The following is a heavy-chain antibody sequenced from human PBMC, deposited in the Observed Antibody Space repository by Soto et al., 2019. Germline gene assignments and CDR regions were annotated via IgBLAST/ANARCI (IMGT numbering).Heavy chain of an antibody. J-gene: IGHJ4*02. D-gene: IGHD4-17*01. CDR2: ISGSGLST. CDR1: GFTFSSYA. Sequence: GGSLRLSCAASGFTFSSYAMSWVRQAPGKGLEWVSGISGSGLSTNYADSVKGRFTISRDNSKNTLYLQMNSLRAEDTAVYYCVKMTTRRFDYWGQGTLVTVSS. CDR3: VKMTTRRFDY. V-gene: IGHV3-23*01.